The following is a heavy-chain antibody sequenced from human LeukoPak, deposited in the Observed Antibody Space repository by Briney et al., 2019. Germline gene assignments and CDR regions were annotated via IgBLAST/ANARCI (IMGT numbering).Heavy chain of an antibody. CDR1: GYTFTSYD. Sequence: ASVKVSCKASGYTFTSYDINWMRQATGQGLEWMGWMNPNSGNTGYAQKFQGRVTMTRNTSISTAYMELSSLRSEDTAVYYCARAYDSSGYGYYYYGMDVWGQGTTVTVSS. CDR3: ARAYDSSGYGYYYYGMDV. D-gene: IGHD3-22*01. CDR2: MNPNSGNT. J-gene: IGHJ6*02. V-gene: IGHV1-8*01.